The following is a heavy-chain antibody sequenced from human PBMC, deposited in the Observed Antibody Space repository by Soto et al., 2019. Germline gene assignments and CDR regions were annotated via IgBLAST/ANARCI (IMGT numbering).Heavy chain of an antibody. J-gene: IGHJ4*02. V-gene: IGHV4-30-4*01. Sequence: SEPLSLTCTVSGGSISSGDYYWSWVRQPPGKGLECIGYIYYSGSTYISPSLRSRVTMSVDTSKNQFSLKLSSVTAADTAVYYCARRPYSSSPYFDYWGQGTLVTVSS. D-gene: IGHD6-6*01. CDR3: ARRPYSSSPYFDY. CDR1: GGSISSGDYY. CDR2: IYYSGST.